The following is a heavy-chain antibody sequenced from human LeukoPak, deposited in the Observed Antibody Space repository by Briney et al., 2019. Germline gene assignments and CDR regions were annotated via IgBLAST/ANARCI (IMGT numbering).Heavy chain of an antibody. CDR2: ISWDGGST. Sequence: GGSLRLSCAASGFTFDDYAMHWVRQAPGKGLEWVSLISWDGGSTYYADSVKGRLTISRDNSKNSLYLQMNSLRAEDTALYYCAKDSGYDLYYYYMDVWGKGTTVTVSS. J-gene: IGHJ6*03. CDR1: GFTFDDYA. CDR3: AKDSGYDLYYYYMDV. V-gene: IGHV3-43D*04. D-gene: IGHD5-12*01.